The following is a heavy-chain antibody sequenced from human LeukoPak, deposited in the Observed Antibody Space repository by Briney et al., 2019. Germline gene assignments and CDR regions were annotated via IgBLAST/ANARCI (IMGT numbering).Heavy chain of an antibody. CDR2: IYYSGST. V-gene: IGHV4-39*07. Sequence: SETLSLTCTVSGGSISSSSYYWGWIRQPPGKGLEWIGSIYYSGSTYYNPSLKSRVTISVDTSKNQFSLKLSSVTAADTALYYCARGGLVRGTLNSLIGFDIWDQGIMVTVSS. CDR1: GGSISSSSYY. CDR3: ARGGLVRGTLNSLIGFDI. J-gene: IGHJ3*02. D-gene: IGHD3-10*01.